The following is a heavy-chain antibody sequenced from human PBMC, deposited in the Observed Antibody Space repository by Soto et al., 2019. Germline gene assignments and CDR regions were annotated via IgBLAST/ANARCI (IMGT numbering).Heavy chain of an antibody. V-gene: IGHV3-48*03. CDR2: ISYTGSTI. D-gene: IGHD3-22*01. CDR1: RFAFSNYE. Sequence: LRLSCAASRFAFSNYEMKWVRQTPGKGLELVSYISYTGSTIYYADSVRGRFTISRDNSKNSLYLQMNSLRAEDTAVYYCARGLRIYYDRSGLHYWGQGTLVTVSS. J-gene: IGHJ4*02. CDR3: ARGLRIYYDRSGLHY.